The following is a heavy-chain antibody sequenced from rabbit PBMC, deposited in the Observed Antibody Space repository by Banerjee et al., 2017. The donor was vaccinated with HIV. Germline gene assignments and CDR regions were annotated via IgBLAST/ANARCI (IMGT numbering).Heavy chain of an antibody. D-gene: IGHD2-1*01. CDR1: GFDFSSYG. CDR3: ARDLYDDYGDYGDFNL. Sequence: QEQLVESGGGLVQPGGSLKLSCKASGFDFSSYGVSWVRQAPGKGLEWIGYIDPVFGSTYYASWVNGRFTISSHNAQNTLYLQLNSLTAADTATYFCARDLYDDYGDYGDFNLWGQGTLVTVS. V-gene: IGHV1S47*01. CDR2: IDPVFGST. J-gene: IGHJ4*01.